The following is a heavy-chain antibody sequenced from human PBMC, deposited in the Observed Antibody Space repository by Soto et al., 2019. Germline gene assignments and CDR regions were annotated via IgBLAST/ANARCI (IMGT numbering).Heavy chain of an antibody. Sequence: QVQLVESGGGVVQPGRSLRLSCAASGFTFSSYGMHWVRQAPGKGLEWVAVISYDGSNKYYADSVKGRFTISRDNSKNTLYLQMNGLRAEDTAVYYCANSVRRVTGLDYWGQGTLVTVSS. CDR2: ISYDGSNK. CDR1: GFTFSSYG. J-gene: IGHJ4*02. CDR3: ANSVRRVTGLDY. D-gene: IGHD2-21*02. V-gene: IGHV3-30*18.